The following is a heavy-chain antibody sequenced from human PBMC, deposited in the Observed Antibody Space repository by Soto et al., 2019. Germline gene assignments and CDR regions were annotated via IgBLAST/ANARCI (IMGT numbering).Heavy chain of an antibody. CDR2: INPNSGGT. D-gene: IGHD2-2*01. J-gene: IGHJ6*02. CDR3: ARDIVVVPAPDCYGMDV. V-gene: IGHV1-2*02. Sequence: ASVKVSCKASGYTFTGYYMHWVRQAPGQGLEWMGWINPNSGGTNYAQKFQGRVTMTRDTSISTAYMELSRLRSDDTAVYYCARDIVVVPAPDCYGMDVWGQGTTVTVS. CDR1: GYTFTGYY.